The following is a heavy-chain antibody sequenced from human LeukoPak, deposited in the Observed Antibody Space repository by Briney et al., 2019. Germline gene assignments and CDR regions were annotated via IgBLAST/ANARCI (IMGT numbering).Heavy chain of an antibody. CDR3: ARALGYCSGGSCTRGYNWFDP. J-gene: IGHJ5*02. Sequence: PSQTLSLTCAVSGGSISSSDYYWGWIRQPPGKGLEWIGSIYYGGSTYYNPSLKSRVTISVDTSMNQFSLKLSFVTTADTAVYYCARALGYCSGGSCTRGYNWFDPWGQGTLVTVPS. V-gene: IGHV4-39*01. CDR2: IYYGGST. D-gene: IGHD2-15*01. CDR1: GGSISSSDYY.